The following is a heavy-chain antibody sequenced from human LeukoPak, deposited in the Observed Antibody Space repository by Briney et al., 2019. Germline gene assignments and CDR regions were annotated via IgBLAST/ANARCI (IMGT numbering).Heavy chain of an antibody. CDR1: GFTFSSYA. CDR3: VKDSSSGSYFDY. CDR2: ISGNGGST. V-gene: IGHV3-23*01. D-gene: IGHD3-10*01. Sequence: GGSLRLSCAASGFTFSSYAMSWVRQAPGKGLEWVSTISGNGGSTYYADSVKGRFTISRDNSRNTLHLQMSSLRVEDTAVYYCVKDSSSGSYFDYWGQGTLVTVSS. J-gene: IGHJ4*02.